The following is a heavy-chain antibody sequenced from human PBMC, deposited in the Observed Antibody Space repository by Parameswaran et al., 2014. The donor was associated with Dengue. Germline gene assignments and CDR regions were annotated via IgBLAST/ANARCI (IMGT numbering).Heavy chain of an antibody. Sequence: WVRQAPGQGLEWMGWINPNSGGTNYAQKFQGRVTMTRDTSISTAYMDLSRLRSDDTAVYYCAKARELILHPYYFHYGMDVWGQGTTVTVSS. J-gene: IGHJ6*02. V-gene: IGHV1-2*02. CDR3: AKARELILHPYYFHYGMDV. D-gene: IGHD3-10*01. CDR2: INPNSGGT.